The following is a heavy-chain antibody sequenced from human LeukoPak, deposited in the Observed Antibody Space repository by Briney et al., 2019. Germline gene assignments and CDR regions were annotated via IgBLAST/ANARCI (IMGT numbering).Heavy chain of an antibody. CDR3: ARGLGDIVVVPAATPDY. CDR2: INWNGGST. D-gene: IGHD2-2*01. V-gene: IGHV3-20*04. J-gene: IGHJ4*02. Sequence: GGSLRLSCAASGFTFDDYGMSWVRQAPGKGLECVSGINWNGGSTGYADSVKGRFTISRDNAKNSLYLQMNSLRAEDTALYYCARGLGDIVVVPAATPDYWGQGTLVTVSS. CDR1: GFTFDDYG.